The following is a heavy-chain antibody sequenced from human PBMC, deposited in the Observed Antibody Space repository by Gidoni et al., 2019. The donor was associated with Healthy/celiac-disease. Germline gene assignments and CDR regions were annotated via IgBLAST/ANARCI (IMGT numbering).Heavy chain of an antibody. CDR1: GSTFSSYA. D-gene: IGHD3-3*01. V-gene: IGHV3-30*04. J-gene: IGHJ4*02. CDR2: ISYDGRNK. CDR3: AREGYDFWSGYLSFFDY. Sequence: QVQLVESGGGVVQPGRSLRLSCAAAGSTFSSYAMRWVRQAPGTGLEWVAVISYDGRNKYYADSVKGRFTISRDNSKNTLYLQMTSLRAEDTAVYYCAREGYDFWSGYLSFFDYWGQGTLVTVSS.